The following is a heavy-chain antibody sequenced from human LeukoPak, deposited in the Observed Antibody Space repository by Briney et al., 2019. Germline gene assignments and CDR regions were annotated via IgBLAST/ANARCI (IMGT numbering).Heavy chain of an antibody. CDR1: GFTFSNSW. CDR3: VRDGSYKFDY. V-gene: IGHV3-74*01. D-gene: IGHD1-26*01. Sequence: PGGSLRLSCAVSGFTFSNSWMHWVRQTPGKGLVWVSRIKSDGIDTLYADFVKGRFTISRDNAKNTLYLQMNSLRAEATAVYYCVRDGSYKFDYWGQGTLVTVSS. J-gene: IGHJ4*02. CDR2: IKSDGIDT.